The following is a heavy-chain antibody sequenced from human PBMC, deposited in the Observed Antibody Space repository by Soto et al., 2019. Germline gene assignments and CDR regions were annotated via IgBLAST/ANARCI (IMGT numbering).Heavy chain of an antibody. J-gene: IGHJ6*02. D-gene: IGHD3-9*01. CDR3: ARQQGYDILTGYLCGMDV. CDR1: GGSISSHY. Sequence: SETLSLTCTVSGGSISSHYWSWVRQAPGKGLEWIGHIYYRGSTSYNPSLRSRSTISVDTSKNQFSLKLSSVTAADTAVYYCARQQGYDILTGYLCGMDVWGQGTTVTVSS. V-gene: IGHV4-59*08. CDR2: IYYRGST.